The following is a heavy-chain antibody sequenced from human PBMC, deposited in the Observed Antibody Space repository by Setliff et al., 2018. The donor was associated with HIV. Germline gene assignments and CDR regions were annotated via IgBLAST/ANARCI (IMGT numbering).Heavy chain of an antibody. CDR3: ARDVGVTYYYYIDV. Sequence: PSETLSLTCSVSGDSITSGSSYWVWIRQPPGKGLEYIGNIFYSGSTYYSPSLKSRVTISVDTSKNQFSLKLTSVTAADTAVYYCARDVGVTYYYYIDVWGKGTTVTVSS. CDR2: IFYSGST. V-gene: IGHV4-39*07. CDR1: GDSITSGSSY. J-gene: IGHJ6*03. D-gene: IGHD2-21*02.